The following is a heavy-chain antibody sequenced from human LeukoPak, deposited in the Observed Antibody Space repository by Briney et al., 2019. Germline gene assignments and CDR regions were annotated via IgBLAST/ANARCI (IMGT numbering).Heavy chain of an antibody. CDR3: AREVGGAFDI. J-gene: IGHJ3*02. V-gene: IGHV3-21*01. D-gene: IGHD1-26*01. CDR1: GFTFGTYN. CDR2: ITSSSSYI. Sequence: GGSLRLSCAASGFTFGTYNMNWVRRAPGKGLEWLSSITSSSSYIYYADSVKGRFTISRDNAKNSLYLQMNSLRAEDTAVYYCAREVGGAFDIWGQGTMVTVSS.